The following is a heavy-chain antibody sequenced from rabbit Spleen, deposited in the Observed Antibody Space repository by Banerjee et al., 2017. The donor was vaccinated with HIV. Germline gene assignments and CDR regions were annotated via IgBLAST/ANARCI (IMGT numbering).Heavy chain of an antibody. V-gene: IGHV1S40*01. CDR1: GFSFSKTYY. J-gene: IGHJ3*01. Sequence: QSLEESGGGLVQPEGSLTLTCTASGFSFSKTYYMCWVRQAPGKGLEWIACIYAGSSDSNVYANWAKGRFTITRSTSLNTVTLQLNSLTAADTATYFCARTDNNGWYMVTRLDLWGQGTLVTVS. CDR2: IYAGSSDSN. D-gene: IGHD2-1*01. CDR3: ARTDNNGWYMVTRLDL.